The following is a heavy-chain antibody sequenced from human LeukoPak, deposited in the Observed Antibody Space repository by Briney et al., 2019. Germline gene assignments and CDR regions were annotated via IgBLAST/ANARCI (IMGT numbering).Heavy chain of an antibody. CDR3: ARDRSEWSAEDNWFDP. Sequence: PSETLSLTCSVSGSSTTSYYWNWVRQFPGKRLEWIGYIYHTGTTTYNPSLQSRVAISIDTSTNQISLRLSSVTTADTAIYFCARDRSEWSAEDNWFDPWGQGILVTVSS. CDR2: IYHTGTT. V-gene: IGHV4-59*12. D-gene: IGHD3-10*01. CDR1: GSSTTSYY. J-gene: IGHJ5*02.